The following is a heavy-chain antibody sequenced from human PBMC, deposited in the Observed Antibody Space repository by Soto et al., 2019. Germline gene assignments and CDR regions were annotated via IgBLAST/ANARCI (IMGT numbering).Heavy chain of an antibody. J-gene: IGHJ3*02. D-gene: IGHD3-22*01. CDR3: ARSYYYDSSGYYRTGDAFDI. V-gene: IGHV1-69*13. Sequence: AVKVSCKASGGTFSSYAISWVRQAPGQGXEWMGGIIPIFGTANYAQKFQGRVTITADESTSTAYMELSSLRSEDTAVYYCARSYYYDSSGYYRTGDAFDICGQRKMVTV. CDR1: GGTFSSYA. CDR2: IIPIFGTA.